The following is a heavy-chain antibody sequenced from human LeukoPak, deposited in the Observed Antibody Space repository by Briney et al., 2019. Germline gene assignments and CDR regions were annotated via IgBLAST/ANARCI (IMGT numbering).Heavy chain of an antibody. CDR1: GDSVSSNSAI. CDR3: VRGGAIRVTGMTPFDY. Sequence: PQTLSLTCAISGDSVSSNSAIWNWIRQSPSRGLEWLGRTYYRSKWYNDYAVSVKSRITFNPDTSKNQLSLHLNSVTPEDTATYYCVRGGAIRVTGMTPFDYWGQGTLVTVSS. V-gene: IGHV6-1*01. J-gene: IGHJ4*02. D-gene: IGHD1-20*01. CDR2: TYYRSKWYN.